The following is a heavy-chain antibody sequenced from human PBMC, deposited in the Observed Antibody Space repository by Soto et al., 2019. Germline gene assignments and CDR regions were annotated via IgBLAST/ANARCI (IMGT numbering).Heavy chain of an antibody. J-gene: IGHJ5*02. CDR3: SRGGVLYCSSGRWPHNGFDP. D-gene: IGHD2-15*01. Sequence: QVQLVQSGAEVKEPGASVKVSCKASGYSFSNYGITWVRQAPGQGLEWMGWVSPYNGNTNYAQKLQGRVTMTTVTSTPKAYMEGRSLGADDRAEYYCSRGGVLYCSSGRWPHNGFDPWGQGALVSVSS. CDR2: VSPYNGNT. CDR1: GYSFSNYG. V-gene: IGHV1-18*01.